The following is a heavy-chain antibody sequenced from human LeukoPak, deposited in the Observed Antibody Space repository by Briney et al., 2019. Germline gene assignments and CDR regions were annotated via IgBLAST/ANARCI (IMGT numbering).Heavy chain of an antibody. J-gene: IGHJ3*02. V-gene: IGHV4-39*07. CDR2: IYYSGST. D-gene: IGHD3-10*01. Sequence: SSETLSLTCTVSGGSISSSSYYWGWIRQPPGKGLEWIGSIYYSGSTYYNPSLKSRVTISVDTSKNQFSLKLSSVTAADTAVYYCARRITMVRGVNFAFDIWGQGTMVTVSS. CDR3: ARRITMVRGVNFAFDI. CDR1: GGSISSSSYY.